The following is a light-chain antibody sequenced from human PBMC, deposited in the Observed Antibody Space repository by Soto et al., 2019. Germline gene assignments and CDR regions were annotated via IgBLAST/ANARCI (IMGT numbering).Light chain of an antibody. Sequence: EIVMTQSPASLSVSPGERATLSCRASQSLNDNLAGYQQKPGQAPRLLIYRASTRATGVPARFSASGSGTEFTLTISSLQSEDSAVYYCHQYSNWPPWTFGPGTKVEIK. J-gene: IGKJ1*01. CDR1: QSLNDN. CDR2: RAS. CDR3: HQYSNWPPWT. V-gene: IGKV3-15*01.